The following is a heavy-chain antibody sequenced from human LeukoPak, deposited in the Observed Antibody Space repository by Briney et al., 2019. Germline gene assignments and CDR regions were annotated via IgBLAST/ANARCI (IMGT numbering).Heavy chain of an antibody. CDR3: AIQNYYGSGSYDY. D-gene: IGHD3-10*01. CDR1: GYTFTGYY. CDR2: INPNSGGT. J-gene: IGHJ4*02. V-gene: IGHV1-2*06. Sequence: ASVKLSCKASGYTFTGYYMHWVRQAPGQGLEWMGRINPNSGGTNYAQKFQGRVTMTRDTSISTAYMELSRLRSDDTAVYYCAIQNYYGSGSYDYWGQGTLVTVSS.